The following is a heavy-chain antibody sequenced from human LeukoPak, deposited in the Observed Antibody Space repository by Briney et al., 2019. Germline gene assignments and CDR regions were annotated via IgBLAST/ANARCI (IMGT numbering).Heavy chain of an antibody. CDR2: ISAYNGNT. CDR1: GYTFTSYG. Sequence: ASVKVSCKASGYTFTSYGISWVRQAPGQGLEWMGWISAYNGNTNYAQKLQGRVTMTTDTSTSTAYMELRSLRSDDTAVYYCARDGKYVWGSYRYRWFDYWGQGTLVTVSS. V-gene: IGHV1-18*01. J-gene: IGHJ4*02. D-gene: IGHD3-16*02. CDR3: ARDGKYVWGSYRYRWFDY.